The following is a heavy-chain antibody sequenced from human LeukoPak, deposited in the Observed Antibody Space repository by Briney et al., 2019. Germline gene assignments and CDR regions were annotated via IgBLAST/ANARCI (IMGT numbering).Heavy chain of an antibody. CDR3: AKGGGPLLRNFDWLLDK. J-gene: IGHJ4*02. CDR1: GFTFDDYG. V-gene: IGHV3-9*01. D-gene: IGHD3-9*01. CDR2: ITWQSGIM. Sequence: PGGSLRLSCVASGFTFDDYGMHWVRQAPGKGLEWVAGITWQSGIMAYADSVKGRFTISRDNAKNSLYLQINSLRTEDTAFYYCAKGGGPLLRNFDWLLDKWGQGTLVTASS.